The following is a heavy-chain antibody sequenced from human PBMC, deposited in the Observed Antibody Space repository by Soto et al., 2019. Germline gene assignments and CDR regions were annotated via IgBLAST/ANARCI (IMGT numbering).Heavy chain of an antibody. D-gene: IGHD4-4*01. CDR1: GGTFSSYA. CDR2: IIPIFGTA. J-gene: IGHJ6*02. CDR3: ASSPVTYYYYYGMDV. Sequence: SVKVSCKASGGTFSSYAISWVRQAPGQGLEWMGGIIPIFGTANYAQKFQGRVTITADESTSTAYMELSSLRSEDTAVYYCASSPVTYYYYYGMDVWGQGTTVTVSS. V-gene: IGHV1-69*13.